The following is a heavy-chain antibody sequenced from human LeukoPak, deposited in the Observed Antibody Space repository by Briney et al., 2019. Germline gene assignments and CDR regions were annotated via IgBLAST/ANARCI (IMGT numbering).Heavy chain of an antibody. CDR2: INHRGST. J-gene: IGHJ4*02. D-gene: IGHD5-18*01. CDR1: GGSFSGYY. CDR3: ARNLNLRGYSYPQSYFDY. V-gene: IGHV4-34*01. Sequence: SETLSLTCAVYGGSFSGYYWSWIRQPPGKGLEWIGEINHRGSTNYNPSLKSRVTISVDTSKNQFSPKLSSVTAADTAVYYCARNLNLRGYSYPQSYFDYWGQGTLVTVSS.